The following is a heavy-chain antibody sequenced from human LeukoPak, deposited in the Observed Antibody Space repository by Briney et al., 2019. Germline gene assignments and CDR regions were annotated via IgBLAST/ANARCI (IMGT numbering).Heavy chain of an antibody. CDR3: AKGYSGYYWSLVDY. CDR2: ISSSSDTK. J-gene: IGHJ4*02. V-gene: IGHV3-48*01. Sequence: GGPLRLSCAGSGFTFSSYNMNWVRQAPGKAREWVSYISSSSDTKYYADAVKGRFTISRDNAKNTLYLQMNSLRAEGTAVYYCAKGYSGYYWSLVDYWGQGTLVTVSS. CDR1: GFTFSSYN. D-gene: IGHD5-12*01.